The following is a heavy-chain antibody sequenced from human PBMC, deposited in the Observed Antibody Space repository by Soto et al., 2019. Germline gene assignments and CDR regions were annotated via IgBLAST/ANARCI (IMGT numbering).Heavy chain of an antibody. CDR1: GYTFTGYC. CDR3: ATLPAATSYYAMDV. Sequence: APVKVSCKASGYTFTGYCMHWVRQGPGQGLEWMGWSNPNSGGTNYAQKFQGRVTMTRDTSISTAYMELSRLRSDDTAVYYCATLPAATSYYAMDVWGQGTTVTVSS. D-gene: IGHD2-2*01. V-gene: IGHV1-2*02. CDR2: SNPNSGGT. J-gene: IGHJ6*02.